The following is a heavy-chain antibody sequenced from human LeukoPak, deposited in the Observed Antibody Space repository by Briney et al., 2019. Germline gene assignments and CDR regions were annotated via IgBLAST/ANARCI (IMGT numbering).Heavy chain of an antibody. V-gene: IGHV1-46*01. J-gene: IGHJ4*02. D-gene: IGHD1-26*01. CDR3: ARGSRYFDY. Sequence: ASVKVSCKASGYTFTSYYIHWVRQAPGQGLECMGIINPSGGGTTYAQKFQGRITMTRDMSTSTVYMELSSLRSEDTAMYYCARGSRYFDYWGQGTLVTVSS. CDR1: GYTFTSYY. CDR2: INPSGGGT.